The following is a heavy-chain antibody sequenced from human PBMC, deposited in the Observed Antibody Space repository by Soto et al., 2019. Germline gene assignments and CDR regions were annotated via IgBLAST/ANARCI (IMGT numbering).Heavy chain of an antibody. CDR2: VSTSGNV. V-gene: IGHV4-4*07. CDR3: ARDNNDFWSLYPLAFDY. CDR1: GGSLTKYY. J-gene: IGHJ4*02. D-gene: IGHD3-3*01. Sequence: SETLSLTCTVSGGSLTKYYWSWIRQPAGKGLEWIGRVSTSGNVVSKASLRSRLTMSVDTSKNQFSLRLTSVTAADTAVYYCARDNNDFWSLYPLAFDYWGQGALVTVSS.